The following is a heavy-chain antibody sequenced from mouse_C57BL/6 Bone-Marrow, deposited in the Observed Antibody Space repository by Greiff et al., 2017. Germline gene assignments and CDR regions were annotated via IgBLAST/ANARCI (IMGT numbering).Heavy chain of an antibody. CDR1: GYTFTSYW. J-gene: IGHJ1*03. D-gene: IGHD1-1*01. CDR3: ARWTLYYYGSSWYFDV. Sequence: QVQLQQPGAELVKPGASVKLSCKASGYTFTSYWMHWVKQRPGQGLEWIGMIHPNSGSTNYNEKFKSKATLTVDKSSSTAYMQLSSLTSSDSAVYYCARWTLYYYGSSWYFDVWGTGTTVTVSS. CDR2: IHPNSGST. V-gene: IGHV1-64*01.